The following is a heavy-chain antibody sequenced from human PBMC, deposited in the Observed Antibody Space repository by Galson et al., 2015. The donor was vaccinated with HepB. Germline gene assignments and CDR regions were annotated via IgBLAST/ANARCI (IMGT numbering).Heavy chain of an antibody. CDR1: GFTFSSYA. J-gene: IGHJ3*02. V-gene: IGHV3-64D*06. D-gene: IGHD3-22*01. CDR3: VKDKRRITMIVVVMGGDAFDI. CDR2: ISSNGGST. Sequence: SLRLSCAASGFTFSSYAMHWVRQAPGKGLEYVSAISSNGGSTYYADSVKGRFTISRDNSKNTLYLQMSSLRAEDTAVYYCVKDKRRITMIVVVMGGDAFDIWGQGTMVTVSS.